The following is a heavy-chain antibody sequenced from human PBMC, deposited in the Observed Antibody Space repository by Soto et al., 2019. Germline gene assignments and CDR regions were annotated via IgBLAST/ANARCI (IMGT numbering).Heavy chain of an antibody. D-gene: IGHD3-9*01. V-gene: IGHV3-30-3*01. CDR2: ISYAGSNK. J-gene: IGHJ4*02. CDR3: ASDPDYNIWGRFDY. Sequence: QVQLVESGGGVVQPGGSLRLSCAASGFTFSSYAMHWVRQAPGKGLEWVAVISYAGSNKYYADSVKGRFTISRDNSKNTLHLQLNSLRAGDTAVYNCASDPDYNIWGRFDYWGQGPRVTVSS. CDR1: GFTFSSYA.